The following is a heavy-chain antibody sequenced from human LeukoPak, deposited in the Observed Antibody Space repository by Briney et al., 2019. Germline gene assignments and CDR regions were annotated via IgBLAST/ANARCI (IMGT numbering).Heavy chain of an antibody. J-gene: IGHJ1*01. CDR3: AKKVVVGAASPYSDFQD. CDR1: GFTFSSFA. D-gene: IGHD2-15*01. CDR2: ISGSGVTT. Sequence: GGSLRLSCVASGFTFSSFAMAWVRQAPGKGLEWVSAISGSGVTTHYAGSVKGRFSISRDNSKNTLYLQMNSLRAEDTALYYCAKKVVVGAASPYSDFQDWGQGTLVTVSS. V-gene: IGHV3-23*01.